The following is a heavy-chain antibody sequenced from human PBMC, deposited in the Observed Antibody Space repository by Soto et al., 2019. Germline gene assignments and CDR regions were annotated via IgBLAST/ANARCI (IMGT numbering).Heavy chain of an antibody. V-gene: IGHV3-74*01. Sequence: EVHLVESGGGLVQPGGSLRISCAASGFTFSTYWMHWVRQAPGKGLVWVSRINADGTTTTYADSVKGRFTISRDNAKNTLYLQMNSLRAEDTAVYFCATVATHSYNWVDPWGQGTLVTISS. CDR1: GFTFSTYW. CDR2: INADGTTT. J-gene: IGHJ5*02. D-gene: IGHD3-3*02. CDR3: ATVATHSYNWVDP.